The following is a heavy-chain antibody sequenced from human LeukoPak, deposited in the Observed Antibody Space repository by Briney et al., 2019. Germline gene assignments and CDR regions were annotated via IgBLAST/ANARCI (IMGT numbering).Heavy chain of an antibody. CDR1: GGSFSGYY. J-gene: IGHJ4*02. V-gene: IGHV4-34*01. D-gene: IGHD5-24*01. Sequence: SETLSLTCAVYGGSFSGYYWSWIRQPPGKGLEWIGEINHSGSTNYNPSLKSRVTISVDTSKNQFSLKLSSVTAADTAVYYCARAGLEMDTIFGYWGQGTLVTVSS. CDR3: ARAGLEMDTIFGY. CDR2: INHSGST.